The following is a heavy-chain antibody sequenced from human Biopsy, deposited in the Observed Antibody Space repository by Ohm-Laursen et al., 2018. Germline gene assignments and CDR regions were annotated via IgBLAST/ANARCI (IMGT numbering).Heavy chain of an antibody. Sequence: SVKVSCNAPGGTFSNYGVNWVRQAPGQGLEWLGGNIPILGTGNYAQKFQDRVTVAADTSTSTATMELRSLRSDDTAVYYCATKLTGYFHHWGQGTLVIASS. V-gene: IGHV1-69*06. CDR1: GGTFSNYG. J-gene: IGHJ1*01. CDR3: ATKLTGYFHH. CDR2: NIPILGTG. D-gene: IGHD3-9*01.